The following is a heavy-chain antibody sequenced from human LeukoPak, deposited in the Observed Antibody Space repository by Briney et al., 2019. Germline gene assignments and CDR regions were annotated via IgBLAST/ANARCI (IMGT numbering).Heavy chain of an antibody. CDR3: ARDRWKDSSGWSPDAFDI. CDR2: ISYDGSNK. D-gene: IGHD6-19*01. Sequence: GGSLRLSCAAPGFTFSNYAMSWVRQAPGKGLEWVAAISYDGSNKYYADSVKGRFTISRDNSKNTLYLQMSSLRAEDTAVYYCARDRWKDSSGWSPDAFDIWGQGTMVTVSS. V-gene: IGHV3-30-3*01. CDR1: GFTFSNYA. J-gene: IGHJ3*02.